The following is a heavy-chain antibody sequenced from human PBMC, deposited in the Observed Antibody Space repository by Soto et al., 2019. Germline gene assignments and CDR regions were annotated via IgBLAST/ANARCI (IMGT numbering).Heavy chain of an antibody. D-gene: IGHD3-3*01. Sequence: GGSLRLSCTASGFTFGDYAMSWFRQAPGKGLEWVGFIRSKAYGGTTEYAASVKGRFTISRDDSKSIAYLQMNSLKTEDTVVYYCTRAEGDFWSGYYISFDYWGQGTLVTVSS. CDR2: IRSKAYGGTT. CDR3: TRAEGDFWSGYYISFDY. J-gene: IGHJ4*02. V-gene: IGHV3-49*03. CDR1: GFTFGDYA.